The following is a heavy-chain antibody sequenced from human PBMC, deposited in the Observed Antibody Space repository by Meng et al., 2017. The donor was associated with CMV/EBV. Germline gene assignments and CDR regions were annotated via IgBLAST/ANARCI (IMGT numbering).Heavy chain of an antibody. CDR3: ARGWWLQDLNFKY. J-gene: IGHJ4*02. V-gene: IGHV1-2*02. Sequence: ASVKVSCKASGYTFTGYYMHWVRQAPGQRLEWMGWINPNSGGTNYAQKFQGRVTMTRDTSISTAYMELSRLRSDDTAVYYCARGWWLQDLNFKYWGQGTLVTVSS. CDR1: GYTFTGYY. CDR2: INPNSGGT. D-gene: IGHD5-24*01.